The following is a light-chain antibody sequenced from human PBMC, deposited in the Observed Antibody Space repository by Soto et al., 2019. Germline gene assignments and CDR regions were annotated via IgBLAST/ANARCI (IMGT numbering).Light chain of an antibody. CDR1: QNIDKW. Sequence: DIQMTQSPSTLSASVGDRVSITCRASQNIDKWLAWYQQKPQKAPKLLIFDASTLESGVPSRFSGSGSGTEFTLAISSLQHDDFATYYCQQYNTYQGTFGPGTKVDIK. CDR2: DAS. CDR3: QQYNTYQGT. J-gene: IGKJ1*01. V-gene: IGKV1-5*01.